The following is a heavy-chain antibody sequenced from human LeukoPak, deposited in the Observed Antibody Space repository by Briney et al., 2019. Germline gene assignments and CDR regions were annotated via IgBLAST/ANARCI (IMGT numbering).Heavy chain of an antibody. CDR2: IWYDGTNK. D-gene: IGHD5-24*01. J-gene: IGHJ4*02. V-gene: IGHV3-33*06. CDR1: GFTFTTYA. CDR3: AKDRGDGYKGFDY. Sequence: QSGGSLRLSCAASGFTFTTYAMSWVRQAPGKGLEWVAVIWYDGTNKYYADSVKGRFTISRDNSKNTVYLQMNSLRAEDTAVYYCAKDRGDGYKGFDYWGQGTLVTVSS.